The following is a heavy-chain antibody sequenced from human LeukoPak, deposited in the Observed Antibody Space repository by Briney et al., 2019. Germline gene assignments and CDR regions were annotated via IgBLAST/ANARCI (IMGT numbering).Heavy chain of an antibody. V-gene: IGHV3-30*18. Sequence: GRSLRLSCAASGFAFSSYVIHWVRQAPGKGLEWVAGISYDGSVRYYADSVKGRFTISRDNSKNILSLQMNSLRADDTAVYFCAKGLYYGSGSDYFDYWGQGTLVTVSS. CDR3: AKGLYYGSGSDYFDY. CDR2: ISYDGSVR. CDR1: GFAFSSYV. J-gene: IGHJ4*02. D-gene: IGHD3-10*01.